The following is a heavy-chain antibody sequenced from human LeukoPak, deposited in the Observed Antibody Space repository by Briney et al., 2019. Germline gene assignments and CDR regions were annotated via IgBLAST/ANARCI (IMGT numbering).Heavy chain of an antibody. Sequence: GGSLRLSCAASGFTFSSYWVHWVRQAPGKGLVWVSRINSDGSSTSYADSVKGRFTISRDNAKNTLYLQMNSLRAEDTAVYYCARVNYYDSSGGDAFDIWGQGTMVTVSS. J-gene: IGHJ3*02. CDR2: INSDGSST. V-gene: IGHV3-74*01. D-gene: IGHD3-22*01. CDR1: GFTFSSYW. CDR3: ARVNYYDSSGGDAFDI.